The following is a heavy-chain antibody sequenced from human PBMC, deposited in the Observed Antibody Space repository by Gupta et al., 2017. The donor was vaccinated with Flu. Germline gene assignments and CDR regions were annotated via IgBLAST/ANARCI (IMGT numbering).Heavy chain of an antibody. CDR2: VGAGGDRK. CDR3: AKDRSGNPAIDY. Sequence: EVQLLESGGGVVQPGESLRLSCVVSGLTFSDYAMNWVRQAPGKGLEWLSTVGAGGDRKYYADSVMGRFTISRDNSKNKIYRQMNSLTGDDTAVYYCAKDRSGNPAIDYWGQGALVTVSA. D-gene: IGHD6-13*01. CDR1: GLTFSDYA. V-gene: IGHV3-23*01. J-gene: IGHJ4*02.